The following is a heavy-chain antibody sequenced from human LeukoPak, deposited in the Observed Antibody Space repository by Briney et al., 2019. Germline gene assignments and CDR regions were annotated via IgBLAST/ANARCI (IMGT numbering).Heavy chain of an antibody. J-gene: IGHJ4*02. CDR3: ARGPYGYFDY. D-gene: IGHD3-10*01. Sequence: PSETLSLTCTVSGGSISSSSYYWGWIRQPPGKGLEWIGNIYNSGSTYYNPSLKSRVTISVDTSKNQFSLKLSSVTAADTAVYYCARGPYGYFDYWGQGTLVTVSS. V-gene: IGHV4-31*03. CDR2: IYNSGST. CDR1: GGSISSSSYY.